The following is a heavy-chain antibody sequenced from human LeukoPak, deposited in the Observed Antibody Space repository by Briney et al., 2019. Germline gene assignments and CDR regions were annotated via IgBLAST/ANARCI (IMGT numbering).Heavy chain of an antibody. Sequence: PGGSLRLSCAASGFTFSGYAMRWVRQAPGKGLEWVSAIGGSGVITYYADSVKGRFTISRDNSKNTLYLQINSLRAEDTAVYYCTKGRGGGYYFDYWGQGTLVTVSS. D-gene: IGHD3-22*01. CDR3: TKGRGGGYYFDY. CDR1: GFTFSGYA. V-gene: IGHV3-23*01. J-gene: IGHJ4*02. CDR2: IGGSGVIT.